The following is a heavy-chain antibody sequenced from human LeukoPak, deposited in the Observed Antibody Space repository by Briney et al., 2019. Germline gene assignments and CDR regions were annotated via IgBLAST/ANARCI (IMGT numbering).Heavy chain of an antibody. J-gene: IGHJ6*02. CDR2: ISAYNGNT. Sequence: ASVKVSCKASGYTFTSYGISWVRQAPGQGLEWMGWISAYNGNTNYARKLQGRVTMTTDTSTSTAYMELRSLRSDDTAVYYCARERYVDIVATILSSSYYYGMDVWGQGTTVTVSS. V-gene: IGHV1-18*01. CDR1: GYTFTSYG. CDR3: ARERYVDIVATILSSSYYYGMDV. D-gene: IGHD5-12*01.